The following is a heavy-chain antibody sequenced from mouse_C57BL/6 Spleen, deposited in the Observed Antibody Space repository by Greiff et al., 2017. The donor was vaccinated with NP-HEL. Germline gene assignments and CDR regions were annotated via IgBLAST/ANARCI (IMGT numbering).Heavy chain of an antibody. V-gene: IGHV1-7*01. J-gene: IGHJ3*01. CDR2: INPSSGYT. Sequence: VQRVESGAELAKPGASVKLSCKASGYTFTSYWMHWVKQRPGQGLEWIGYINPSSGYTKYNQKFKDKATLTADKSSSTAYMQLSSLTYEDSAVYYCASSMGHLLLLYWGQGTLVTVSA. D-gene: IGHD1-1*01. CDR3: ASSMGHLLLLY. CDR1: GYTFTSYW.